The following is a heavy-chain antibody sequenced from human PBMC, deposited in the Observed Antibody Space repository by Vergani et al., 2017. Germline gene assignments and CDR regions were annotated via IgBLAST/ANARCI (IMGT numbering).Heavy chain of an antibody. V-gene: IGHV3-21*01. J-gene: IGHJ3*02. CDR1: GFTFSSYS. Sequence: EVQLLESGGGLVQPGGSLRLSCAASGFTFSSYSMNWVRQAPGKGLEWVSSISSSSSYIYYADSVKGRFTISRDNAKNSLYLQMNRLRAEDTAVYYCARDMTRYCSGGSCYSDAFDIWGQGTMVTVSS. CDR3: ARDMTRYCSGGSCYSDAFDI. D-gene: IGHD2-15*01. CDR2: ISSSSSYI.